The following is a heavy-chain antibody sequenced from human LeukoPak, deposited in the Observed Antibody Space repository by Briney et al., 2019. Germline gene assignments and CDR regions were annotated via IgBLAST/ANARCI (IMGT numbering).Heavy chain of an antibody. D-gene: IGHD5-12*01. CDR2: IIGSSGDT. J-gene: IGHJ4*02. CDR3: AKGAYDYIEMGYFDD. Sequence: GGSLRLSCAASGFRFSNFAMSWVRQAPGKGLEWVSLIIGSSGDTLYTDSVKGRFTISRDISKNRLYLQMNSLRAEDTALYYCAKGAYDYIEMGYFDDWGQGTLVTVSS. V-gene: IGHV3-23*01. CDR1: GFRFSNFA.